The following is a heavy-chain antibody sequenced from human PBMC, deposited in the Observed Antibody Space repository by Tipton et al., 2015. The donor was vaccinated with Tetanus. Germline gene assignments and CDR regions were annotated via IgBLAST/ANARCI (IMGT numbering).Heavy chain of an antibody. CDR2: VHFGGTT. CDR3: ARRRNEPDFDY. Sequence: TLSLTCTVSGGSVTSRSHYWGWIRQPPGKGLTWIGSVHFGGTTYYNPSLKSRVTISLDTSKNQFSLSLTSVTAADTAIYYCARRRNEPDFDYWGQGTLVTVSS. CDR1: GGSVTSRSHY. J-gene: IGHJ4*02. D-gene: IGHD1-14*01. V-gene: IGHV4-39*01.